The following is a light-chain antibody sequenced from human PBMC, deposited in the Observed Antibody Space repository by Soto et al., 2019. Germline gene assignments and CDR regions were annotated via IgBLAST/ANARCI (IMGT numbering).Light chain of an antibody. J-gene: IGLJ1*01. Sequence: QSALTQPASVSGSPGQSIAISCTGTSSVVGGYNYVSWYQQHPGKAPKLIVYDVSNRPSGVSDRFSGSKSGKTASLTISGLQAEDEADYYCSSYTSSSTYVFGTGTKVTVL. V-gene: IGLV2-14*01. CDR1: SSVVGGYNY. CDR3: SSYTSSSTYV. CDR2: DVS.